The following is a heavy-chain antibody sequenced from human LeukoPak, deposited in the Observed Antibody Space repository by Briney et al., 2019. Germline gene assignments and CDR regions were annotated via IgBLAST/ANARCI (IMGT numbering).Heavy chain of an antibody. CDR2: ISWNSGSI. CDR3: AKAIAAAGNFEY. J-gene: IGHJ4*02. D-gene: IGHD6-13*01. Sequence: GGSLRLSCAASGFTFDDYAMHWVRQAPGKGLEWVSGISWNSGSIGYADSVKGRFTISRDNARNSLYLQMNSLRAEDTALYYCAKAIAAAGNFEYWGQGTLVTVSS. V-gene: IGHV3-9*01. CDR1: GFTFDDYA.